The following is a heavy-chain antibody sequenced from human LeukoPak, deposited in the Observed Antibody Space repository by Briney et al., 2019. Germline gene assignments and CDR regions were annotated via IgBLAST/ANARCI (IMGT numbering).Heavy chain of an antibody. V-gene: IGHV4-39*01. Sequence: SSETLSLTCTVPGGSISSGDYYWGWIRQPPGKGLEWIGHIYYTGNTFYNPSLKSRVTISVDTSKDQFSLRLSSVTAADTAVYYCARRSGSYSSRWFDPWGKGTLVTVSS. CDR3: ARRSGSYSSRWFDP. CDR1: GGSISSGDYY. D-gene: IGHD1-26*01. CDR2: IYYTGNT. J-gene: IGHJ5*02.